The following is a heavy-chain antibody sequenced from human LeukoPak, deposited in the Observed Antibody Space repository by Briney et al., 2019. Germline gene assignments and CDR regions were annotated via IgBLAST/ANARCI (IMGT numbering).Heavy chain of an antibody. CDR2: IYYSGST. CDR1: GGSISSYY. Sequence: TPSETLSLTCTVSGGSISSYYWSWIRQPPGKGLEWIGYIYYSGSTNYNPSLKSRVTISVDTSKNQFSLKLSSVTAADTAVYYCARSSYYYGSGSYYLGYWGQGTLVTVSS. V-gene: IGHV4-59*12. D-gene: IGHD3-10*01. J-gene: IGHJ4*02. CDR3: ARSSYYYGSGSYYLGY.